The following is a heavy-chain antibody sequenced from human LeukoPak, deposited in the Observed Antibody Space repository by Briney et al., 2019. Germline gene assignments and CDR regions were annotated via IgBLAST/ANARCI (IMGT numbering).Heavy chain of an antibody. J-gene: IGHJ4*02. CDR2: IYSGGST. V-gene: IGHV3-53*01. CDR1: GFTVSSNY. Sequence: GGSLRLSCAASGFTVSSNYMSWVRQAPGEGLELVSVIYSGGSTYYADSVKGRVTISRDSSKNTLYLQMNSLRAEDTAVYYCARDQFAFGLFDYWGQGTLVTVSS. D-gene: IGHD3/OR15-3a*01. CDR3: ARDQFAFGLFDY.